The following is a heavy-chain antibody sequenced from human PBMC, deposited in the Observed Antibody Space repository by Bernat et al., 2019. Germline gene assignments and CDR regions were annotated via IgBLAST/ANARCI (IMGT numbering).Heavy chain of an antibody. Sequence: QVQLVQSGAEVKKPGASVKGSCKTSGYTFSSYYMHWVRHDPGQGLEWLGIINPYGGSTSYAQKFQCRVTMTRDTSTSTVYMDLSSLRSDDTSVYFCARAEYGDSPFDYWGQGTQVTVSS. CDR3: ARAEYGDSPFDY. V-gene: IGHV1-46*01. D-gene: IGHD4-17*01. J-gene: IGHJ4*02. CDR1: GYTFSSYY. CDR2: INPYGGST.